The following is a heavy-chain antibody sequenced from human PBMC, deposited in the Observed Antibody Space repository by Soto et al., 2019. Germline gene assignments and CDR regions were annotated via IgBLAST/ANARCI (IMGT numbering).Heavy chain of an antibody. D-gene: IGHD4-17*01. Sequence: LSLTCTVSGVSISNDVYYWTWIRQYPGKGLEWVGYIYYTGSTYYNPSLTSRVMMSVDTSKNQFSLKLSSVTAADTAVYYCARQEYGDYVFLDYWGQGTLVTVSS. CDR1: GVSISNDVYY. V-gene: IGHV4-31*03. CDR2: IYYTGST. J-gene: IGHJ4*02. CDR3: ARQEYGDYVFLDY.